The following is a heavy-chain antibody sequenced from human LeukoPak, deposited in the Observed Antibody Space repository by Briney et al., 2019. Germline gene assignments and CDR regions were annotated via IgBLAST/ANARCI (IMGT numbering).Heavy chain of an antibody. CDR3: AKDFHRLGEFDAFDI. CDR1: GFTFSSSA. CDR2: ISGSGSGGST. D-gene: IGHD3-16*01. J-gene: IGHJ3*02. Sequence: GGSLRLSCAASGFTFSSSAMSWVRQAPGKGLEWVSNISGSGSGGSTYYADSVKGRFTISIDNAKNSLYLQMNSLRAEDTALYYCAKDFHRLGEFDAFDIWGQGTMVTVSS. V-gene: IGHV3-23*01.